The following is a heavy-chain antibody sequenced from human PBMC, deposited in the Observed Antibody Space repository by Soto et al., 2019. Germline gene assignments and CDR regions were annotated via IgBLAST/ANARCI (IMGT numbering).Heavy chain of an antibody. Sequence: SETLSLTCAVSSGSISSSNWWSWVRQPPGKGLEWIGEIYHSGSTNYNPSLKSRVTISVDKSKNQFSLKLSSVTAADTAVYYCARGQVSSGNGSNYWGQGTLVTVSS. V-gene: IGHV4-4*02. CDR3: ARGQVSSGNGSNY. J-gene: IGHJ4*02. D-gene: IGHD3-10*01. CDR2: IYHSGST. CDR1: SGSISSSNW.